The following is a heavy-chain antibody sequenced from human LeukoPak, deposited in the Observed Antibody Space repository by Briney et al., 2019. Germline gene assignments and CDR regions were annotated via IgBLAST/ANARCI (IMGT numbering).Heavy chain of an antibody. D-gene: IGHD3-22*01. CDR2: INPNGRGL. Sequence: ASLRVSCEASGYTFTGYYIHWVRQAPGQGFEWMGWINPNGRGLNYAQTFKGRFTLTRDTSINTVYMELSRLRSGDTAIYYCARGGHYYDSNGLIDYWGQGTLVTVSS. J-gene: IGHJ4*02. CDR3: ARGGHYYDSNGLIDY. CDR1: GYTFTGYY. V-gene: IGHV1-2*02.